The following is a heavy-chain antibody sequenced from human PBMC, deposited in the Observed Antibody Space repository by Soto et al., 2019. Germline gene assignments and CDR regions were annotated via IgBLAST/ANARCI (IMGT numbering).Heavy chain of an antibody. D-gene: IGHD5-18*01. CDR3: ARGSAMVNWYFDL. J-gene: IGHJ2*01. CDR2: ISSSSSYI. CDR1: GFTFSSYS. Sequence: EVQLVESGGGLVKPGGSLRLSCAASGFTFSSYSMNWVRQAPGKGLEWVSSISSSSSYIYYADSVKGRFTISRDNAKNSLYLQMNSLRAEDTAVYYCARGSAMVNWYFDLWGRGTLVTVSS. V-gene: IGHV3-21*01.